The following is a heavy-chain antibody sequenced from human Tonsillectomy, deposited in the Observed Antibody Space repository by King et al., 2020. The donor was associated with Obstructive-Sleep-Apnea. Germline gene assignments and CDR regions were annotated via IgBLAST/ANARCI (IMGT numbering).Heavy chain of an antibody. Sequence: VQLVESGGGLVQPGGSLRLSCAASGFTVSSNYMRWVRQAPGKGLEWVSVIYSGGSTYYADSVKGRFTISRHNSKNTLYLQMNSLRAEDTAVYYCARGGGSYFSWEDAFDIWGQGTMVTVSS. CDR2: IYSGGST. J-gene: IGHJ3*02. D-gene: IGHD1-26*01. CDR3: ARGGGSYFSWEDAFDI. CDR1: GFTVSSNY. V-gene: IGHV3-53*04.